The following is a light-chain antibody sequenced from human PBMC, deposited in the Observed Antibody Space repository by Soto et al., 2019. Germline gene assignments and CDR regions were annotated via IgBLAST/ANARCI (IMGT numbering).Light chain of an antibody. CDR3: TSWTTSTTMI. V-gene: IGLV2-14*03. CDR2: DVN. Sequence: QSALTQPASVSGSPGQSITISCTGTSSDIGAYNFVSWYQQHPGKAPKLMLYDVNIRPSGVSNRFSGSKSGNTASLTISGLQAAYEADYYCTSWTTSTTMIFGGGTKLTVL. J-gene: IGLJ2*01. CDR1: SSDIGAYNF.